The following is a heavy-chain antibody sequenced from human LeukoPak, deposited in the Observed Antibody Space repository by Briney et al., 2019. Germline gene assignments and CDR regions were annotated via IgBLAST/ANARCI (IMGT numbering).Heavy chain of an antibody. CDR1: GFNVSSHY. CDR3: ANGYLDN. J-gene: IGHJ4*02. Sequence: GGSLRLSCAASGFNVSSHYMSWVRQAPGKGLEWVSVIYSGGSTFFADSVKGRFSLSRDNSKNTLYLQVNSLRAEDTAVYYCANGYLDNWGQGTLVTVSS. V-gene: IGHV3-66*01. CDR2: IYSGGST. D-gene: IGHD4-17*01.